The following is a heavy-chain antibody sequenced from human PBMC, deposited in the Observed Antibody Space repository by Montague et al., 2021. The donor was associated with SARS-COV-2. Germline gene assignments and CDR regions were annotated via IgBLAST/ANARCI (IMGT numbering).Heavy chain of an antibody. J-gene: IGHJ4*02. D-gene: IGHD5-18*01. CDR3: ARRRYSYGWGD. CDR1: GGPISGSIDY. CDR2: VDYSGNT. V-gene: IGHV4-39*01. Sequence: SETLSLTCTVTGGPISGSIDYWGWIRQSPGKGLEWIASVDYSGNTYYSPSLKSRLTISVDTSKNQFSLKLNSVTAADTALYYCARRRYSYGWGDWGQGTLVTVSS.